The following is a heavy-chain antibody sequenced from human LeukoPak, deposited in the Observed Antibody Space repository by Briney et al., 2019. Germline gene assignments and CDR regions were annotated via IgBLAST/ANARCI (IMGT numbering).Heavy chain of an antibody. V-gene: IGHV4-59*08. CDR1: GGSINTYY. Sequence: SETLSLTCTVSGGSINTYYWSWIRQPPGKGLEWIGYNHYSGSTNYNPSLRSRVTISVDTSKNQFSLKLSSVTAADTAVYYCARHRYDSSGSKYYYFDYWGQGTLVTVSS. CDR3: ARHRYDSSGSKYYYFDY. CDR2: NHYSGST. D-gene: IGHD3-22*01. J-gene: IGHJ4*02.